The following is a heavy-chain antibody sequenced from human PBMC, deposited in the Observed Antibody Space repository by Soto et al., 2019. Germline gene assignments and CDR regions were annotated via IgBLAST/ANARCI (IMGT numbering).Heavy chain of an antibody. CDR3: ARQLASIAARPHYYYGMDV. CDR1: GYSFTSYW. J-gene: IGHJ6*02. V-gene: IGHV5-51*01. D-gene: IGHD6-6*01. Sequence: GESLKISCKGSGYSFTSYWIGWVRQMPGKGLEWMGIIYPGDSDTRYSPSFQGQVTISADKSISTAYLQWSSLKASDTAMYYCARQLASIAARPHYYYGMDVWGQGTTVTVSS. CDR2: IYPGDSDT.